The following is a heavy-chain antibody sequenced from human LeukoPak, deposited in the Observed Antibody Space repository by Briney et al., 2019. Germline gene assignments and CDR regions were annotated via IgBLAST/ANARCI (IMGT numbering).Heavy chain of an antibody. D-gene: IGHD6-6*01. CDR2: ISSSSSYI. CDR3: ASLSIYSSSSEEPDY. CDR1: GFTLSSYW. J-gene: IGHJ4*02. V-gene: IGHV3-21*01. Sequence: PGGSLRLSCAASGFTLSSYWMSWVRQAPGKGLEWVSSISSSSSYIYYADSVKGRFTISRDNAKNSLYLQMNSLRAEDTAVYYCASLSIYSSSSEEPDYWGQGTLVTVSS.